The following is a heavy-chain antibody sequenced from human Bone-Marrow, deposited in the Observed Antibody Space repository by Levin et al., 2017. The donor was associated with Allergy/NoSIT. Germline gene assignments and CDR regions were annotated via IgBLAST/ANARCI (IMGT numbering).Heavy chain of an antibody. CDR3: AKGSASWALAH. CDR1: GFTFSHDD. V-gene: IGHV3-30*18. Sequence: GESLKISCAASGFTFSHDDIHWVRQAPGKGLEWVAVISFDGSNTDYADSVKGRFTISRDDPKNTLYLQMNSLRGEDTAVYYCAKGSASWALAHWGQGTLVTVSS. D-gene: IGHD2-21*01. CDR2: ISFDGSNT. J-gene: IGHJ4*02.